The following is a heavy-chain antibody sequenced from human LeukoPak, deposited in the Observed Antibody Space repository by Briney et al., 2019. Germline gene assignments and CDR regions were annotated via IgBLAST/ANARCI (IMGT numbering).Heavy chain of an antibody. CDR2: ISSSSSTI. Sequence: GGSLRLSCAASGFTFSSYEINWVRQAPGKGLEWVSYISSSSSTIYYADSVKGRFTISRDNSKDTVHLQMDSLRGEDTAIYYCPSARAGYFDNWGQGTLVTVSS. V-gene: IGHV3-48*03. D-gene: IGHD6-13*01. CDR3: PSARAGYFDN. J-gene: IGHJ4*02. CDR1: GFTFSSYE.